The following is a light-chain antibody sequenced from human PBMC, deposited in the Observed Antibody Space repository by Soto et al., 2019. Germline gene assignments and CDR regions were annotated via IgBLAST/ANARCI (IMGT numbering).Light chain of an antibody. CDR1: QSFNNNY. J-gene: IGKJ4*01. CDR2: GSS. Sequence: EVVLTQSPGTLSLSPGERATLSCRASQSFNNNYLDWYQQKPGQAPRLLIDGSSSRATGTPDRFSGSWSWTDFTITISRLEPEDFAEYYCQQYGSSSRTFGGGTKVEIK. V-gene: IGKV3-20*01. CDR3: QQYGSSSRT.